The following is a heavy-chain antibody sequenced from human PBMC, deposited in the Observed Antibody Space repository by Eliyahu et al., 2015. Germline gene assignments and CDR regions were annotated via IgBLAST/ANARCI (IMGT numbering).Heavy chain of an antibody. D-gene: IGHD3-3*01. CDR3: AKDVSPRFGVVVSMDV. V-gene: IGHV3-23*01. Sequence: EVQLLESGGGLVQPGGSLRLSCAASGXTFSSXAMSWXRQAPGKGLEWVSAISGSGGSTCYADSVKGRFTISRDNSKNTLYLQMNSLRAEDTAVYYCAKDVSPRFGVVVSMDVWGQGTTVTVSS. J-gene: IGHJ6*02. CDR1: GXTFSSXA. CDR2: ISGSGGST.